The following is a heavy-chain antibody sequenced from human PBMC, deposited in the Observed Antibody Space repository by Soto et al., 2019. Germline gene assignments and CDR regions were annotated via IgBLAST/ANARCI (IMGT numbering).Heavy chain of an antibody. D-gene: IGHD3-22*01. J-gene: IGHJ4*02. CDR3: AREYYDGSGRFDY. Sequence: ASVKVSCKASGYTFTGYYMHWVRQAPGQGLEWMGWINPNSGGTNYAQKFQGWVTMTRDTSISTAYMELSRLRSDDTAVYYCAREYYDGSGRFDYWGQGTLVTVSS. CDR2: INPNSGGT. CDR1: GYTFTGYY. V-gene: IGHV1-2*04.